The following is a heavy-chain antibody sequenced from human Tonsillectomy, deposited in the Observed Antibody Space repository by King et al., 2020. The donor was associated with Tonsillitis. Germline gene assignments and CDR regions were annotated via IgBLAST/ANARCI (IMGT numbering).Heavy chain of an antibody. CDR1: GFTFSSYG. J-gene: IGHJ4*02. CDR3: AKDPLDYVWGSYRSYRRFDY. D-gene: IGHD3-16*02. V-gene: IGHV3-30*02. CDR2: IRYDGSNK. Sequence: VQLVESGGGVVQPGESLRLSCAASGFTFSSYGMHWVRQAPGKGLEWVAFIRYDGSNKYYADSVKGRFTISRDNSKNTLYLQMNSLIAEDTAVYYGAKDPLDYVWGSYRSYRRFDYWGQGTVVTVSS.